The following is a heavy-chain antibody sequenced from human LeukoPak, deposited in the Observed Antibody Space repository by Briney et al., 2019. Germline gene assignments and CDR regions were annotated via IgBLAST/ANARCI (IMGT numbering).Heavy chain of an antibody. CDR2: IDWDDDK. D-gene: IGHD3-22*01. V-gene: IGHV2-70*01. J-gene: IGHJ3*02. Sequence: SGPTLVNPTQALTLTCTFSGFSLSTSGMCVSWIRQPPGKALEWLVLIDWDDDKYYSTSLKTRLTISKDTSKNQVVLTMTNMDPVDTATYYCARIQRGYYYDSSGYPPLDAFDIWGQGTMVTVSS. CDR1: GFSLSTSGMC. CDR3: ARIQRGYYYDSSGYPPLDAFDI.